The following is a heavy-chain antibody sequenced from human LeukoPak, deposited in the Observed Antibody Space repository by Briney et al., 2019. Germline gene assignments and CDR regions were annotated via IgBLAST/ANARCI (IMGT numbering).Heavy chain of an antibody. CDR3: ARGPTGYSSSWYAY. CDR2: INPNSGGT. V-gene: IGHV1-2*06. CDR1: GYTFTGYY. J-gene: IGHJ4*02. Sequence: ASVKVSCKASGYTFTGYYMHWVRQAPGQGLEWMGRINPNSGGTNYAQKFQGRVTMTRDTSISTAYMELSRLRSDDTAAYYCARGPTGYSSSWYAYWGQGTLVTVSS. D-gene: IGHD6-13*01.